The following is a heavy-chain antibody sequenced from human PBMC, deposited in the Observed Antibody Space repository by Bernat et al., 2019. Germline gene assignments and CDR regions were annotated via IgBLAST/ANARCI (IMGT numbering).Heavy chain of an antibody. J-gene: IGHJ4*02. CDR2: IVVGSGNT. CDR1: GFTFTSSS. V-gene: IGHV1-58*01. CDR3: AAGYYYGSGSYYIPDY. Sequence: QIQLVLSGPEVQMPGTSVMVSCKASGFTFTSSSVQWLRQARVQRLGWIGWIVVGSGNTNYAQKFQDRVNITRDMSTSTGYMELSSLRSEDTAVYYCAAGYYYGSGSYYIPDYWGQGTLVTVSS. D-gene: IGHD3-10*01.